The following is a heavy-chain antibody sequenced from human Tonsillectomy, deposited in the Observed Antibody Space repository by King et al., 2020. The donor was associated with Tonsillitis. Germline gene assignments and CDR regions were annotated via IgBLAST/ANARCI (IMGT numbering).Heavy chain of an antibody. V-gene: IGHV3-74*02. CDR2: IKSDGSSP. D-gene: IGHD3-10*01. CDR3: AMGYYYGSGSFYGMDV. J-gene: IGHJ6*02. CDR1: GFTFSSYW. Sequence: VQLVESGGGLVQPGGSLRLSCAASGFTFSSYWMHWVRQAPGKGLVWVSRIKSDGSSPSYADPGKGRFTISRDNAKNTLYLKMNSLRAEDRAVYYCAMGYYYGSGSFYGMDVWGQGTTVTVSS.